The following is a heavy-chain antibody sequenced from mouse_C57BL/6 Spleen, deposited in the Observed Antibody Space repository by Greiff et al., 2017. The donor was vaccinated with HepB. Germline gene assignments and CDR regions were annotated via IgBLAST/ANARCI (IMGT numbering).Heavy chain of an antibody. V-gene: IGHV1-66*01. CDR2: IYPGSGNT. Sequence: QVQLKESGPELVKPGASVKISCKASGYSFTSYYINWVKQRPGQGLEWIGWIYPGSGNTKYNEKFKGKATLTADTSSSTAYMQLSSLTSEDSAVYYCASPQLTGTCFDVWGTGTTVTVSS. CDR1: GYSFTSYY. CDR3: ASPQLTGTCFDV. D-gene: IGHD4-1*01. J-gene: IGHJ1*03.